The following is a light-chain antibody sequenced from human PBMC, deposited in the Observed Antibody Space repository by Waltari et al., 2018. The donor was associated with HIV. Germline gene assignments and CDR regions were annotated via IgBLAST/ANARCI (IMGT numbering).Light chain of an antibody. CDR2: KAN. J-gene: IGLJ3*02. Sequence: SYELTQPASVSVSPGQTASIPCPGDALPKQYVYWYQQKPGQVPVLVIYKANERPSGIPERFSGSSAGTTATLTISGVQAEDESDYYCQSADSSGTYRVFGGGTKVTVL. CDR1: ALPKQY. V-gene: IGLV3-25*03. CDR3: QSADSSGTYRV.